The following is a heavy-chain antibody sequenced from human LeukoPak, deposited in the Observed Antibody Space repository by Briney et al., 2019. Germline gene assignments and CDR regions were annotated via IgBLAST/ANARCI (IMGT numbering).Heavy chain of an antibody. CDR2: INPNSGGT. Sequence: ASVTVSCKASGYTFTGYYMHWVRQAPGQGLEWMGRINPNSGGTNYAQKFQGRVTMTRDTSISTAYMELSRLRSDDTAVYYCARSRHSTYYYDSSGYVAEYFQHWGQGTLVTVSS. J-gene: IGHJ1*01. CDR3: ARSRHSTYYYDSSGYVAEYFQH. CDR1: GYTFTGYY. D-gene: IGHD3-22*01. V-gene: IGHV1-2*06.